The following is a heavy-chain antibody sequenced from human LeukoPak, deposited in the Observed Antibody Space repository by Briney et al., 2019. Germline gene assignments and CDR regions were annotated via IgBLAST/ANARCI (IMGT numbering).Heavy chain of an antibody. Sequence: GGSLRLSCAASGIIFSNYWMHWVRQAPGKGLVWVSRINRDGSSTSYADSVKGRFTISRDNAKNTLYLQMNNLRVEDTAVYYCARDAGWRLLDYWGRGTQVTVSS. CDR2: INRDGSST. D-gene: IGHD6-25*01. CDR1: GIIFSNYW. J-gene: IGHJ4*02. CDR3: ARDAGWRLLDY. V-gene: IGHV3-74*01.